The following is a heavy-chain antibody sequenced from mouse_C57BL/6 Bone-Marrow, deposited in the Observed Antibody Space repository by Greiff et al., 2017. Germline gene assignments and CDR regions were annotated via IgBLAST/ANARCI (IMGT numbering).Heavy chain of an antibody. CDR1: GFTFSDYY. CDR2: INYAGSSP. V-gene: IGHV5-16*01. J-gene: IGHJ4*01. D-gene: IGHD1-1*01. CDR3: AREFTTVVATDYAMDY. Sequence: EVQLVESEGGLVQPGSSMKLSCTASGFTFSDYYMAWVRQVPEKGLEWVANINYAGSSPYYLHSLKSRFIISRDNAKNILYLQMSSLKSEDTATYYCAREFTTVVATDYAMDYWGQGTSVTVSS.